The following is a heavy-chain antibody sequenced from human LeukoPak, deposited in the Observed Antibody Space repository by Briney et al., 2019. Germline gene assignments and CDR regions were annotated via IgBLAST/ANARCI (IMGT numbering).Heavy chain of an antibody. V-gene: IGHV3-30*02. D-gene: IGHD3-3*01. CDR2: THYDGSHK. CDR1: GFTFSNYG. Sequence: PGGSLRLSCAASGFTFSNYGMHWVRQPPGKGLEWVAFTHYDGSHKFYADSVRGRFTLSRDNSKKMLYLQMNSLRLEDTAVYYCAKGGANNDLWSGYFDAFDIWGQGTTVTVSS. J-gene: IGHJ3*02. CDR3: AKGGANNDLWSGYFDAFDI.